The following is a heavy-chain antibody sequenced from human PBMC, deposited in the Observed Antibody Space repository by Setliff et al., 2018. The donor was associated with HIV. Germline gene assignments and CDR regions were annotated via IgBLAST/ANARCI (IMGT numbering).Heavy chain of an antibody. D-gene: IGHD6-19*01. Sequence: GGSLRLSCAASGFTFSSYTMHWVRQAPGKGLEWVASISGGGKSIYYVDSVEGRFTISRDNADNSLYLQMNSLRAEDTAVYYCARYALAVPGYHNAFDIWGQGTMVTVSS. CDR3: ARYALAVPGYHNAFDI. J-gene: IGHJ3*02. CDR1: GFTFSSYT. CDR2: ISGGGKSI. V-gene: IGHV3-21*01.